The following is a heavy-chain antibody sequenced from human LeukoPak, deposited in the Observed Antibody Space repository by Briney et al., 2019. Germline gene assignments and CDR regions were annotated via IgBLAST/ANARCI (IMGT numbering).Heavy chain of an antibody. J-gene: IGHJ6*03. CDR1: GFTFSSHR. CDR2: IRKDGSEK. D-gene: IGHD3-16*01. Sequence: PGGSLRLSCAASGFTFSSHRMSWVRQAPGKGLEWVANIRKDGSEKYYVDSVKGRFTISRDNAKNSLYLQMNSLRAEDTAVYYCARDYGGVIYYYYYMDVWGKGTTVTVSS. V-gene: IGHV3-7*01. CDR3: ARDYGGVIYYYYYMDV.